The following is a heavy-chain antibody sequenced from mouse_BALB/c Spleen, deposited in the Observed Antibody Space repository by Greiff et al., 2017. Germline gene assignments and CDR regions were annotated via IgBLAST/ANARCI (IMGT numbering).Heavy chain of an antibody. Sequence: EVKLQESGPGLVKPSQSLSLTCTVTGYSITSDYAWNWIRQFPGNKLEWMGYISYSGSTSYNPSLKSRISITRDTSKNQFFLQLNSVTTEDTATYYCASYDGYAMDYWGQGTSVTVSS. J-gene: IGHJ4*01. CDR2: ISYSGST. D-gene: IGHD2-3*01. CDR3: ASYDGYAMDY. CDR1: GYSITSDYA. V-gene: IGHV3-2*02.